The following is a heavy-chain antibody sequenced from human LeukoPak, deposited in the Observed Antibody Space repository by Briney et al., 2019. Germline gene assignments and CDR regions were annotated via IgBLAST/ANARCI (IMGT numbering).Heavy chain of an antibody. Sequence: GGSLRLSCAASGFTFTNYAMHWVRQAPGKGLEWVAFIRYDGSNKYYADSVKGRFTISRDNSKNTLYLQMSSLRAEDTAVYYCAKDTYSSRWNYFDYWGQGTRVTVSS. J-gene: IGHJ4*02. D-gene: IGHD6-13*01. V-gene: IGHV3-30*02. CDR3: AKDTYSSRWNYFDY. CDR2: IRYDGSNK. CDR1: GFTFTNYA.